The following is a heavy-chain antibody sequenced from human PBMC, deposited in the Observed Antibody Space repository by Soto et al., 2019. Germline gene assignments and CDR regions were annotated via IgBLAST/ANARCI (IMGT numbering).Heavy chain of an antibody. V-gene: IGHV6-1*01. Sequence: SQTLSLTCAMSGDTISSNRAACNWIRQSPSRGLEWLGRTYFRSKWYNDYAVSVKSRITINPDTTKNQFSLQLNSVTADDTAVYYCARSSRNAFDIWGQATMVSVSS. CDR1: GDTISSNRAA. J-gene: IGHJ3*02. CDR3: ARSSRNAFDI. CDR2: TYFRSKWYN.